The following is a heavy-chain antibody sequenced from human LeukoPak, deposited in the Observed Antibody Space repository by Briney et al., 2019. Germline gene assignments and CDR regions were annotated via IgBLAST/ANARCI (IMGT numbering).Heavy chain of an antibody. J-gene: IGHJ4*02. Sequence: GGSLRLSCAASGFTFSNAWMSWVRQAPGKGLEWVGRIKTKTDGETTDYASPVKGRFTISRDDSKNTLYLQMNSLKTEDTAVYFCTPSIMGATTFDYWGQGTLVTVSS. CDR1: GFTFSNAW. D-gene: IGHD1-26*01. CDR2: IKTKTDGETT. CDR3: TPSIMGATTFDY. V-gene: IGHV3-15*01.